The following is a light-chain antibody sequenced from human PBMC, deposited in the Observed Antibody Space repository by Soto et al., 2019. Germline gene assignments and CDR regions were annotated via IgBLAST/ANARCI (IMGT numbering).Light chain of an antibody. Sequence: DIQMTQSPSTQSASVGDRVTITCRASQSISSWLAWYQQKPGKAPKLLIYRASRLGNGVPSRFSGSGSGTEFTLTISSLQPDDFATYYCQQYDSSVYTFGQGTKLEIK. CDR2: RAS. J-gene: IGKJ2*01. CDR3: QQYDSSVYT. V-gene: IGKV1-5*03. CDR1: QSISSW.